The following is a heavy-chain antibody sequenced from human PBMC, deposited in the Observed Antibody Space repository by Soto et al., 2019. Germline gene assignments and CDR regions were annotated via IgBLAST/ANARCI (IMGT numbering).Heavy chain of an antibody. V-gene: IGHV4-31*03. J-gene: IGHJ2*01. D-gene: IGHD1-7*01. CDR1: GGSISSGGYY. Sequence: QVQLQESGPGLVKPSQTLSLTCTVSGGSISSGGYYWSWIRQHPGKGLEWIGYIYYSGSTYYNPSLKSRVTISVDTSKNQFSLKLSSVTAADTAVYYCARGGVELQAYWYFDLWCRGTLVTVSS. CDR2: IYYSGST. CDR3: ARGGVELQAYWYFDL.